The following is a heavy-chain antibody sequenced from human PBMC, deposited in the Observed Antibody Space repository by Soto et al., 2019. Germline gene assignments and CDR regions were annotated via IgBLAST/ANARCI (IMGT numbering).Heavy chain of an antibody. D-gene: IGHD2-2*01. Sequence: ASAKVSCKASGYTFTSYGISWVRQAPGQGLEWMGWISAYNGNTNYAQNLQGRVTMTTDTSTSTAYMELRSLRSDDTAVYYCARDFPALVQAAMAFDYWGKGTLVTVPS. J-gene: IGHJ4*02. V-gene: IGHV1-18*01. CDR3: ARDFPALVQAAMAFDY. CDR1: GYTFTSYG. CDR2: ISAYNGNT.